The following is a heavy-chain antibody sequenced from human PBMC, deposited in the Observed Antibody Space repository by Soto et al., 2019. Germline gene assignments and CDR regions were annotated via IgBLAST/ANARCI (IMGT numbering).Heavy chain of an antibody. CDR2: IYTSGTT. CDR3: AREGARGFGMDV. CDR1: VASIRSYY. J-gene: IGHJ6*02. V-gene: IGHV4-4*07. Sequence: ETLSPTGQFSVASIRSYYWTGIRQPAGKALEWIGLIYTSGTTNYNPSLKSRATILIDTSKNQFSLKLSSVTAADTAVYYCAREGARGFGMDVWGQGTKVTVYS. D-gene: IGHD1-26*01.